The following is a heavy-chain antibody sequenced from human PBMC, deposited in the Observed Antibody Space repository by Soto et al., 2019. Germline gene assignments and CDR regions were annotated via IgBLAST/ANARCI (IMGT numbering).Heavy chain of an antibody. J-gene: IGHJ4*02. Sequence: SETLSLTSAVYGGSFSGYYWSWIRQPPGKGLEWIGEINHSGSTNYNPSLKSRVTISVDTSKNQFSLKLSSVTAADTAVYYCASGGIAPRPHYFDYWGQGTLVTVSS. V-gene: IGHV4-34*01. CDR1: GGSFSGYY. D-gene: IGHD6-13*01. CDR2: INHSGST. CDR3: ASGGIAPRPHYFDY.